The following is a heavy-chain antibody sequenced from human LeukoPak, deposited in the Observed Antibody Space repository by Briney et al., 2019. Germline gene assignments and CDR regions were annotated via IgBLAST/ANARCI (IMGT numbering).Heavy chain of an antibody. CDR1: GYKFTSYD. D-gene: IGHD3-3*01. J-gene: IGHJ4*02. Sequence: GASVKVSCRACGYKFTSYDISWVRQAPGQGLQWMGVISTYTGNTNYAQSFQDRVTMTTDTSTSTVYMELRSLTSDDTAVYYCARDQKSGLEVLWRYWGQGTLVTVSS. CDR2: ISTYTGNT. CDR3: ARDQKSGLEVLWRY. V-gene: IGHV1-18*04.